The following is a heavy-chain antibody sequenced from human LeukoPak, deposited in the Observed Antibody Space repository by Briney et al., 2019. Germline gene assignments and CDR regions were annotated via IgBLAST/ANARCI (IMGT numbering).Heavy chain of an antibody. J-gene: IGHJ3*02. CDR2: LHSVGSST. CDR3: ASHGDYDAFDI. Sequence: CLTLSCAASRVTSSKYLMHWVRQAAGRGLVWVARLHSVGSSTSYTDSVRGRFLLSRDNARNTLYLQMNSLRAADTAVYYCASHGDYDAFDIWGQGTMVTVSS. CDR1: RVTSSKYL. D-gene: IGHD4-17*01. V-gene: IGHV3-74*01.